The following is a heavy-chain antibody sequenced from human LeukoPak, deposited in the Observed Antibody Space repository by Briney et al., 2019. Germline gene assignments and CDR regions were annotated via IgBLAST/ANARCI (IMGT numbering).Heavy chain of an antibody. Sequence: SETLSLTCTVSGGSVSSGSYYWNWIRQPPGKGLEWIGYIYYSGSTSNNPSLQSRVTISIDTSKNQISLKLSSVTAADTAVYYCARPLGNGYSYWYFDLWGRGTLVTVSS. CDR1: GGSVSSGSYY. D-gene: IGHD3-22*01. V-gene: IGHV4-61*01. J-gene: IGHJ2*01. CDR2: IYYSGST. CDR3: ARPLGNGYSYWYFDL.